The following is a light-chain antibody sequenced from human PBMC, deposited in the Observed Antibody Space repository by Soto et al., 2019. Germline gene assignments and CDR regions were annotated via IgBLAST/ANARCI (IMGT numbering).Light chain of an antibody. CDR3: QQYNNWWT. CDR2: AAS. V-gene: IGKV3D-15*01. J-gene: IGKJ1*01. Sequence: EIVMTQSPATRPVSPGARATLSCTASQSVSGNRAWYQQKPGQAPRLLIYAASTRATGIPARFIGNGSGTEFTLTISSLQSEDFAVYYCQQYNNWWTFGQGTKVDIK. CDR1: QSVSGN.